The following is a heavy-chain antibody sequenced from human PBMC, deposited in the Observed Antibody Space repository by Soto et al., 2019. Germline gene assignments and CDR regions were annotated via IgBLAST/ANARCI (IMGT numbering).Heavy chain of an antibody. CDR1: GGSISSGDYY. CDR2: IYYSGST. J-gene: IGHJ2*01. D-gene: IGHD3-10*01. Sequence: QVQLQESGPGLVKPSQTLSLTCTVSGGSISSGDYYWSWIRQPPGKGLEWIGYIYYSGSTYYNPSLKSRVTISVDTSKNQFSLKLSSVTAADTAVYYCARARLYYYGSGSLFDLWGRGTLVTVSS. V-gene: IGHV4-30-4*01. CDR3: ARARLYYYGSGSLFDL.